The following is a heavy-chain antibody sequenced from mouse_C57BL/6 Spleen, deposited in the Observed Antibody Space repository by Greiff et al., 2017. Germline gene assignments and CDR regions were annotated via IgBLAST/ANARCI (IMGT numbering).Heavy chain of an antibody. V-gene: IGHV1-61*01. CDR3: ARYAYYGYFYWYFDV. Sequence: QVQLQQPGAELVRPGSSVKLSCKASGYTFTSYWMDWVKQRPGQGLEWIGNIYPSDSETHYNQKFKDKDTLTVDKSSSTAYMQLSSLTSEDSAVYYCARYAYYGYFYWYFDVWGTGTTVTVSS. CDR1: GYTFTSYW. D-gene: IGHD2-3*01. J-gene: IGHJ1*03. CDR2: IYPSDSET.